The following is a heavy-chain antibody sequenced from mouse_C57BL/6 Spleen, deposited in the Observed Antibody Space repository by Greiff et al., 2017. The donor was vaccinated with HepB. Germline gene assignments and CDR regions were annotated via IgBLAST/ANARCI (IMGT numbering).Heavy chain of an antibody. J-gene: IGHJ3*01. D-gene: IGHD1-1*01. CDR3: AREWDGSSLGFAY. V-gene: IGHV1-7*01. CDR1: GYTFTSYW. Sequence: QVQLQQSGAELAKPGASVKLSCKASGYTFTSYWMHWVKQRPGRGLEWIGYINPSSGYTKYNQKFKDKATLTADKSSSTGYMQLNSLTSEDSAVYYCAREWDGSSLGFAYWGQGTLVTVSA. CDR2: INPSSGYT.